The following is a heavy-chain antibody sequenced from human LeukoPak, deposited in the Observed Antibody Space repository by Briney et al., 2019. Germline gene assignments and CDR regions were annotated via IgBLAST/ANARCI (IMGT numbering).Heavy chain of an antibody. CDR3: GRAENTDEYYFDY. D-gene: IGHD2/OR15-2a*01. Sequence: SETLSLTCTVSGGSVSSVTYYWSWIRRPPGKGLEWIGSIYYSGSTNYNPSLKSRVTISVDTSKNQFSLKLSSVAAADTAVYYCGRAENTDEYYFDYWGQGTLATVSS. CDR2: IYYSGST. CDR1: GGSVSSVTYY. V-gene: IGHV4-61*01. J-gene: IGHJ4*02.